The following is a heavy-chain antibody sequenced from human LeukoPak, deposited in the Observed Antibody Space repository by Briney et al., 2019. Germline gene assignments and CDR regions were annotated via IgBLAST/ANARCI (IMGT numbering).Heavy chain of an antibody. CDR1: GGSISSSSYY. D-gene: IGHD3-3*01. CDR2: IYYSGST. CDR3: ARGRHEYYDFWSGSRQGAFDI. V-gene: IGHV4-39*07. Sequence: PSETLSPTCTVSGGSISSSSYYWGWIRQPPGKGLEWIGSIYYSGSTYYNPSLKSRVTISVDTSKNQFSLKLSSVTAADTAVYYCARGRHEYYDFWSGSRQGAFDIWGQGTMVTVSS. J-gene: IGHJ3*02.